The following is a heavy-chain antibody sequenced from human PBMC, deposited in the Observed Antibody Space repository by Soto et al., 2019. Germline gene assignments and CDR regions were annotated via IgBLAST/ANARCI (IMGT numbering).Heavy chain of an antibody. Sequence: GGSLRLSCAASGFSFSSHAMSWVRQAPGKGLEWVSTIISSGGTTYYADSVTGRFTISRDNSKNTLYLQMNSLRAEDTAVYYCVKVYGDHYHAFALWGQGTMVTVSS. CDR1: GFSFSSHA. CDR2: IISSGGTT. CDR3: VKVYGDHYHAFAL. J-gene: IGHJ3*01. V-gene: IGHV3-23*01. D-gene: IGHD4-17*01.